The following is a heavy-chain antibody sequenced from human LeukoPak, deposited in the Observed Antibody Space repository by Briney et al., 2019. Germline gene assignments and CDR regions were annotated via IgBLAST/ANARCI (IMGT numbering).Heavy chain of an antibody. J-gene: IGHJ4*02. CDR2: ISYDGSNK. D-gene: IGHD2-15*01. CDR3: ARDPDVGGSAYVFDY. Sequence: GGSLRLSCAASGFTFSSYAMHWVRQAPGKGLEWVAVISYDGSNKYYADSVKGRFTISRDNSKNTLYLQMNSLRAEDTAVYYCARDPDVGGSAYVFDYWGQGTLDTVSS. CDR1: GFTFSSYA. V-gene: IGHV3-30-3*01.